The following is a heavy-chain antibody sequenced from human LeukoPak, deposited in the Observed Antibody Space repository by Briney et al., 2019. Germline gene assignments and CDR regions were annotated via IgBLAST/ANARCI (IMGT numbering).Heavy chain of an antibody. CDR3: AKDYSSGWYDY. V-gene: IGHV3-23*01. D-gene: IGHD6-19*01. CDR2: ISGTGDST. J-gene: IGHJ4*02. CDR1: GFTFSSFA. Sequence: GGSLRLSCAASGFTFSSFAMNWVRQAPGKGLEWVSTISGTGDSTNYADPVKGRFTISRDNSKNTLSLQLNSLRAEDTAVYYCAKDYSSGWYDYWGQGTLVTVSS.